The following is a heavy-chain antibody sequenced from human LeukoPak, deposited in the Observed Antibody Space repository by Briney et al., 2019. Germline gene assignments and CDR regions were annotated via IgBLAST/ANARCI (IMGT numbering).Heavy chain of an antibody. J-gene: IGHJ4*02. CDR2: IYYSGST. V-gene: IGHV4-39*01. Sequence: SGTLSLTCTVSGGSISSSSYYWGWIRQPPGKGLEWIGSIYYSGSTHYNPSLKSRVTIFVDTSKNQFSLKLSSVTAADTAMYYCARQPYGPYCGGDCYQPYYFDYWGQGTLVTVSS. CDR1: GGSISSSSYY. D-gene: IGHD2-21*02. CDR3: ARQPYGPYCGGDCYQPYYFDY.